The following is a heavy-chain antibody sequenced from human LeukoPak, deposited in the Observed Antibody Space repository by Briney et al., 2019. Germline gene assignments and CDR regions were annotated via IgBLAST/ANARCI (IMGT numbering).Heavy chain of an antibody. J-gene: IGHJ3*02. Sequence: PGGSLRLSCAASGFAFSVSEMNWVRQAPGRGLEWVSYISNSGNTIYYADSVKGRFTISRDNTKNSLYLQMNSLRVADTAIYYCARNTVTKHDASDIWGQGTMVAVS. CDR2: ISNSGNTI. CDR1: GFAFSVSE. CDR3: ARNTVTKHDASDI. D-gene: IGHD4-11*01. V-gene: IGHV3-48*03.